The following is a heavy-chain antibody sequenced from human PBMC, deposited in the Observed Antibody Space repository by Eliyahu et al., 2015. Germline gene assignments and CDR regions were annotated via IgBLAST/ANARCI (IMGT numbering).Heavy chain of an antibody. CDR3: AKGNDKGRHAMDV. V-gene: IGHV3-23*01. J-gene: IGHJ6*02. Sequence: EVQLLESGXGLVKPGGSLRXSCAATGFTLDTXDVNWVRQGLGKGLEXVSSLNNGRAYYADSVRGRFGLFRDDSQNTLFLQMDNLRVEDTAFYYCAKGNDKGRHAMDVWGQGTTVTVS. CDR1: GFTLDTXD. CDR2: LNNGRA.